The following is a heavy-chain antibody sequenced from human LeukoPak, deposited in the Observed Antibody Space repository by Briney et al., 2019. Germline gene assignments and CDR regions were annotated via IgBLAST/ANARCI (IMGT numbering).Heavy chain of an antibody. V-gene: IGHV3-66*01. D-gene: IGHD2-21*02. CDR3: TRGQSYCGADCYSD. J-gene: IGHJ4*02. Sequence: GGSLRLSRAASGFSVSNYYASWVRQPPGKGLEWVSVMYTGGGRYYGDSVKGRFTISRDNSKNTVFLQMNSLRVEDTALYYCTRGQSYCGADCYSDWGQGTLVTVSS. CDR2: MYTGGGR. CDR1: GFSVSNYY.